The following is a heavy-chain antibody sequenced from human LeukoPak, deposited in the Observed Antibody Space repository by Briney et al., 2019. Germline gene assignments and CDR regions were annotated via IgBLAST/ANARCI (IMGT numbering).Heavy chain of an antibody. CDR3: AKAWGATSSWYGIDP. J-gene: IGHJ5*02. Sequence: GGSLRLSCAASGFTFSSYSMNWVRQAPGKGLEWISSISSGSSYIYYADSVKGRFTISRDNSKKTLYLLMNSLRAEDTAVYYCAKAWGATSSWYGIDPWGQGTLVTVSS. D-gene: IGHD6-13*01. V-gene: IGHV3-21*01. CDR2: ISSGSSYI. CDR1: GFTFSSYS.